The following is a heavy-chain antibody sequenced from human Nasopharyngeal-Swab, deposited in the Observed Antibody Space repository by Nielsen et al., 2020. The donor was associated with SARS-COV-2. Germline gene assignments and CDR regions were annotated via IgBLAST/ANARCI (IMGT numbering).Heavy chain of an antibody. V-gene: IGHV4-59*01. CDR2: IYYSGST. Sequence: WIRQPPGKGLEWIGNIYYSGSTNYNPSLKSRVTISVDTSKNQFSLKLSSVTAADTAVYYCASVGFGHRVRRGGGMDVWGQGTTVTVSS. CDR3: ASVGFGHRVRRGGGMDV. D-gene: IGHD3-10*01. J-gene: IGHJ6*02.